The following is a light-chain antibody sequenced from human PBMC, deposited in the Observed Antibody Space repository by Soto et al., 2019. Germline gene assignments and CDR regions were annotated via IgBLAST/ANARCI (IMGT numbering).Light chain of an antibody. CDR2: HAP. CDR3: QQYNIYWT. Sequence: QLPQAPSFLSASTGDRVTITFRASHPTSTRLASYQQKPGTAPKVLTYHAPNLQSGVPSRFSGSGSGTQFTLTSSGLQPDDVATYYCQQYNIYWTFGQGTKVDIK. V-gene: IGKV1-5*01. CDR1: HPTSTR. J-gene: IGKJ1*01.